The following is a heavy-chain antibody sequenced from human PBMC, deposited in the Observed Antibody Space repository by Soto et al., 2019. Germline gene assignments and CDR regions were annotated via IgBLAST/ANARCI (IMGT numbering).Heavy chain of an antibody. CDR2: INHSGST. CDR1: GGSFSGYY. CDR3: AREWVPAATPLYYYYVDV. V-gene: IGHV4-34*01. J-gene: IGHJ6*03. Sequence: QVQLPQWGAGLLKPSETLSLTCAVYGGSFSGYYWSWIRQPPGKGLEWIGEINHSGSTNYNPSLKSRVTISVDTSKNQFSLKLSSVTAADTAVYYCAREWVPAATPLYYYYVDVWGKGTTVTVSS. D-gene: IGHD2-2*01.